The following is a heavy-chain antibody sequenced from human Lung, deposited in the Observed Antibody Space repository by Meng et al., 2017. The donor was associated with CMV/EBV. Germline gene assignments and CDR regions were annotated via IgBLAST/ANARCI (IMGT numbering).Heavy chain of an antibody. D-gene: IGHD3-3*01. CDR2: IDPNSGGT. CDR1: GYTFTGYY. V-gene: IGHV1-2*02. CDR3: SRDLVTIFGVVGTFGY. J-gene: IGHJ4*02. Sequence: SVKVSXKASGYTFTGYYMHWVRQAPGQGLEWMGWIDPNSGGTNYAQKFQGRVTMTRDTSINTAYMELSRLRSDDTAVYYCSRDLVTIFGVVGTFGYWGQGXLVTVSS.